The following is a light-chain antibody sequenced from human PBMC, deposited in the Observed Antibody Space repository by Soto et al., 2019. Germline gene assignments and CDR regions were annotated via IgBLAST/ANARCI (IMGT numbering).Light chain of an antibody. CDR2: GAS. V-gene: IGKV3-20*01. J-gene: IGKJ2*01. CDR3: QQYGSPPYT. Sequence: EIVLTQSPGTLSLSPGERATLSCRASESVRSSYLAWYQQKPGQAPRLLIYGASIRATAIPDRFRGSGSGTDFTLSISRLEPEDLAVYYCQQYGSPPYTFGQGTKLEIK. CDR1: ESVRSSY.